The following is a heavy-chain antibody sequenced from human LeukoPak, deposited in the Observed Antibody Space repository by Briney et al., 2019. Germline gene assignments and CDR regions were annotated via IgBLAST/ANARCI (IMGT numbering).Heavy chain of an antibody. Sequence: GGSLRLSCAASGFTFSSYAVSWVRKAAGQGLEWVSAISGSGGSTYYADSVKGRFTISRDNSKNTLYLQMNSLRAEDTAVYYCAKDRVVRGVITNYFDYWGQGTLVTVSS. CDR3: AKDRVVRGVITNYFDY. V-gene: IGHV3-23*01. CDR1: GFTFSSYA. CDR2: ISGSGGST. J-gene: IGHJ4*02. D-gene: IGHD3-10*01.